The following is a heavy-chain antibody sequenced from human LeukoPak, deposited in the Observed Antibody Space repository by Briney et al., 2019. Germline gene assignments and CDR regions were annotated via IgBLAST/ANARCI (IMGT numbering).Heavy chain of an antibody. CDR2: ISAGNGDT. V-gene: IGHV1-3*01. CDR3: ARQGGGPYSGSPFDY. Sequence: ASVKVSCKASGYTFTTYAVHWVRQAPGQRLEWVGWISAGNGDTKYSQKFQGRVTIARDTSASTAYMELSSLRSEDTAIYYCARQGGGPYSGSPFDYWGQGTLVTVSS. J-gene: IGHJ4*02. CDR1: GYTFTTYA. D-gene: IGHD1-26*01.